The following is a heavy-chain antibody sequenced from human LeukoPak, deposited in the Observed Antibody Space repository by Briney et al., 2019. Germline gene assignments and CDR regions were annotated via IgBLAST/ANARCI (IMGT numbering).Heavy chain of an antibody. CDR1: GFTFSSYG. J-gene: IGHJ4*02. CDR3: ARGKPTGWYVDY. V-gene: IGHV3-74*01. Sequence: PGGSLRLSCAASGFTFSSYGMHWVRQAPGKGLVWVSRINTDGSSTNYADSVKGRFTISRDNAKNTLYLQMSSLRADDAAVYYCARGKPTGWYVDYWGQGNLVTVSS. D-gene: IGHD6-19*01. CDR2: INTDGSST.